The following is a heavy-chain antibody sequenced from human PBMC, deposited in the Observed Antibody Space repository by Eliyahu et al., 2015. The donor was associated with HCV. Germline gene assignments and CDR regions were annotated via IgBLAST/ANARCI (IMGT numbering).Heavy chain of an antibody. CDR1: GFTLSSXW. Sequence: EVQLVESGGGLVQPGGSLRLSCAASGFTLSSXWXTWXRQAPGKGXGWVADIKPDGREKFYVDSVKGRFTISRDNAQNSVFLQMNSLRAEDTAVYRCARDLTRDPRYRYYAMDVWGQGTTVTVSS. CDR3: ARDLTRDPRYRYYAMDV. J-gene: IGHJ6*02. D-gene: IGHD7-27*01. CDR2: IKPDGREK. V-gene: IGHV3-7*01.